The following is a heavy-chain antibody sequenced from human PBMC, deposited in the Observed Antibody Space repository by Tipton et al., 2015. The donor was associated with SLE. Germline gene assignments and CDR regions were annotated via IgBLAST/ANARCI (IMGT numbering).Heavy chain of an antibody. Sequence: SLRLSCAASGFTFSSYGMHWVRQAPGKGLEWVAFIRDDGSNKYYADSVKGRFTISRDNSKNTLYLQMNSLRAEDTAVYYCAKDLVVVVVAATPLWFDPWGQGTLVTVSS. CDR2: IRDDGSNK. CDR1: GFTFSSYG. D-gene: IGHD2-15*01. CDR3: AKDLVVVVVAATPLWFDP. J-gene: IGHJ5*02. V-gene: IGHV3-30*02.